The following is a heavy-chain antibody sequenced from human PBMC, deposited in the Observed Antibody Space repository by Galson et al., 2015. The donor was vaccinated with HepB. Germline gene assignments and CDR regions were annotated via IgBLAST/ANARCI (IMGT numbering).Heavy chain of an antibody. J-gene: IGHJ4*02. CDR3: SRRGYDTSGREDY. CDR1: GQNFINYW. Sequence: QSGAEVKKPGESLRISCKDSGQNFINYWIGWVRQMPGKGLEWMGIIHPSDSETQYSPSFQGQVTISVDKSISTAYLQWSSLKASDSAMYYCSRRGYDTSGREDYWGQGTLVTVSP. V-gene: IGHV5-51*01. CDR2: IHPSDSET. D-gene: IGHD3-10*01.